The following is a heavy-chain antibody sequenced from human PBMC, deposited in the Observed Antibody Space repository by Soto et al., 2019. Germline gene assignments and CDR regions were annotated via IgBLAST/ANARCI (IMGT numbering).Heavy chain of an antibody. J-gene: IGHJ4*02. CDR3: ASYIAAAGTVDY. CDR2: IYYSGST. CDR1: GGSISSGDYY. V-gene: IGHV4-30-4*01. Sequence: SETLSLTCTVSGGSISSGDYYWSWIRQPPGKGLEWIGYIYYSGSTYYNPSLKSRVTISVDTSKNQFSLKLSSVTAADTAVYYCASYIAAAGTVDYWGQGTLVTVSS. D-gene: IGHD6-13*01.